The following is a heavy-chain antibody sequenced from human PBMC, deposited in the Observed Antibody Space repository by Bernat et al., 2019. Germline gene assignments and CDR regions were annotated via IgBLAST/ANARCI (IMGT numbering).Heavy chain of an antibody. CDR2: IYTSGST. D-gene: IGHD3-22*01. Sequence: QVQLQESGPGLVKPSETLSLTCTVSGGSISSYYWSWIRQPAGKGLGWIGRIYTSGSTNYNPSLKSRVTMSVDTSKNQFSLKLSSVTAADTAVYYCAGLGRDYYDSSGYLTSGAFDIWGQGTMVTVSS. CDR3: AGLGRDYYDSSGYLTSGAFDI. CDR1: GGSISSYY. V-gene: IGHV4-4*07. J-gene: IGHJ3*02.